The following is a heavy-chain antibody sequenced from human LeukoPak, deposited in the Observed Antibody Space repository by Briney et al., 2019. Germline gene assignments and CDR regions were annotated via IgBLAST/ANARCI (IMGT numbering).Heavy chain of an antibody. CDR2: FYYSGST. V-gene: IGHV4-39*02. J-gene: IGHJ4*02. Sequence: SETLSLTCTVSGGSISSSSYYWGWIRQPPGKELEWIGSFYYSGSTYYNPSLKSRVTISVDTSKNQFSLKLSSVTAADTAVYYCAREGGAARAREFGYWGQGTLVTVSS. CDR3: AREGGAARAREFGY. D-gene: IGHD6-13*01. CDR1: GGSISSSSYY.